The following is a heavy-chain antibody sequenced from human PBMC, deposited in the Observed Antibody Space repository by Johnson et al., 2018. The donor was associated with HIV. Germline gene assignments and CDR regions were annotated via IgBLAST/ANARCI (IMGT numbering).Heavy chain of an antibody. D-gene: IGHD3-3*01. CDR3: AKPYYVFWSGYYEYNAFDL. CDR1: GFAFRNYG. CDR2: IWYDGTDK. V-gene: IGHV3-33*03. J-gene: IGHJ3*01. Sequence: VQLVESGGGVVQPGTSLRLSCAASGFAFRNYGMHWVRQAPGKGLEWVALIWYDGTDKYYADSVKGRLPISGDNSKNTLSLQLNSLRAEDSAVYYCAKPYYVFWSGYYEYNAFDLWGRGTSVTVS.